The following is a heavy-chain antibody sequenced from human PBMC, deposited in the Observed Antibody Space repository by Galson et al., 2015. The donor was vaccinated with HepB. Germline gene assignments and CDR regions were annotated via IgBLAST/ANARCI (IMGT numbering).Heavy chain of an antibody. CDR1: GFTFNSYA. V-gene: IGHV3-30*04. D-gene: IGHD5-12*01. Sequence: SLRLSCAASGFTFNSYAMHWVRQAPGKGLQSVAVITYDGTNKFSARSVTGRFTISRDNSGNTLVLHMNSLRPEDTALYYCVKGGGSSAIRGRGGFDSWGQGALVTVSS. CDR2: ITYDGTNK. J-gene: IGHJ4*02. CDR3: VKGGGSSAIRGRGGFDS.